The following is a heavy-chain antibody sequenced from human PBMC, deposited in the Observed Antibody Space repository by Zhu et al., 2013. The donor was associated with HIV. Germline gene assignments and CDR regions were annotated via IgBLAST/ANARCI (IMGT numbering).Heavy chain of an antibody. CDR2: IIPIFGTA. D-gene: IGHD2-2*01. J-gene: IGHJ6*04. V-gene: IGHV1-69*06. Sequence: QVQLVQSGAEVKKPGSSVKVSCKASGGTFSSYAISWVRQAPGQGLEWMGGIIPIFGTANYAQKFQGRVTITADKSTSTAYMELSSLRSEDTAVYYCARDLRYCSSTSCPTQAGYYYYYGMDVWAERDRRSPSPQ. CDR3: ARDLRYCSSTSCPTQAGYYYYYGMDV. CDR1: GGTFSSYA.